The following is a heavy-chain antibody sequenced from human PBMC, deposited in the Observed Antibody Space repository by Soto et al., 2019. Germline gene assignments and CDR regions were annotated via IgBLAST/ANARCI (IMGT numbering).Heavy chain of an antibody. D-gene: IGHD3-22*01. CDR3: ARGRDYYDSSNDFDY. J-gene: IGHJ4*02. V-gene: IGHV1-2*04. CDR1: GYTFTGYY. CDR2: INPNSGGT. Sequence: ASVKVSCKASGYTFTGYYMHWVRQAPGQGLEWMGWINPNSGGTNYAQKFQGWVTMTRDTSISTAYMELSRLRSDDTAVYYCARGRDYYDSSNDFDYWGKGTLVTVSS.